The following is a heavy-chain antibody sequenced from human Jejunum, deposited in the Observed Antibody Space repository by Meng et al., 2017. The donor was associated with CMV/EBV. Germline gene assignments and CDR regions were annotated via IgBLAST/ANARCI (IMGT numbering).Heavy chain of an antibody. Sequence: CAVSGFTVSDNFLSWVRQAPGKGLEWVAVIYSIGGTYYADSVRGRLTISRDNSKNTVFLHMNSLRAEDTAVYYCARAGLRAYMDVWGQGTTVTVSS. CDR2: IYSIGGT. V-gene: IGHV3-53*01. D-gene: IGHD5/OR15-5a*01. J-gene: IGHJ6*03. CDR3: ARAGLRAYMDV. CDR1: GFTVSDNF.